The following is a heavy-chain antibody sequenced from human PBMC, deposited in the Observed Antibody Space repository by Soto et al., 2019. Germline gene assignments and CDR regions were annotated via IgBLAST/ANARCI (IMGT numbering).Heavy chain of an antibody. J-gene: IGHJ4*02. CDR1: GSIFSGYG. Sequence: QVQLVESGGGAVQPGRSLRLSCVVPGSIFSGYGMHWVRQAPGTGLEWVAVIWYDGSNKYYADSVEGRFTISRDNSKNTLDLQMDSLRVEDTAVYYWARDGIGGTAFRGYCDYWGQGTLVTVSS. CDR2: IWYDGSNK. V-gene: IGHV3-33*01. D-gene: IGHD1-7*01. CDR3: ARDGIGGTAFRGYCDY.